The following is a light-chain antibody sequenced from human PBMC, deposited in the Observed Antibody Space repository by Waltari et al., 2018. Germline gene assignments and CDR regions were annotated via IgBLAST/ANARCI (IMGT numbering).Light chain of an antibody. V-gene: IGKV3-11*01. CDR1: QSISNY. Sequence: IVLPQSPATLSLSPGERATPSCRASQSISNYLAWYQQKPGQAPRLLISDVSKRATGIPTRFSGSGSGTDFALTISSLEPEDFAVYYCQQRYSWPLTFGGGTKVEIK. CDR2: DVS. J-gene: IGKJ4*01. CDR3: QQRYSWPLT.